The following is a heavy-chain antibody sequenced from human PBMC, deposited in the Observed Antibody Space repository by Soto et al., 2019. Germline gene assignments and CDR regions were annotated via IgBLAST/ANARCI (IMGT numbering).Heavy chain of an antibody. J-gene: IGHJ6*02. V-gene: IGHV4-38-2*01. CDR2: IYHSGST. CDR3: ARTWSNYDFWEV. Sequence: SETLSLTXDVSGSSISSGYYWGWIRQPPGKGLEWIGSIYHSGSTNYKSSLKSRVTISVDTSKNQFSLKLRSVTAADTAVYYCARTWSNYDFWEVWGQGSTVTVSS. D-gene: IGHD3-3*01. CDR1: GSSISSGYY.